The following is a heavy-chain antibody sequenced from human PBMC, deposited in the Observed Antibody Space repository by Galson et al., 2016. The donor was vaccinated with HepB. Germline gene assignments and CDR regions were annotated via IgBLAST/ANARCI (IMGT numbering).Heavy chain of an antibody. D-gene: IGHD2-2*01. V-gene: IGHV1-3*01. Sequence: SVKVSCKASGYTFTAYTIHWVRQAPGQRLEWMGWINPGNANTKYSQNFQGRATITRDTSTNTAYMELSSLRSEDTAVYYCARENQQLSVGFDPWGQGTLVAVSS. CDR1: GYTFTAYT. J-gene: IGHJ5*02. CDR3: ARENQQLSVGFDP. CDR2: INPGNANT.